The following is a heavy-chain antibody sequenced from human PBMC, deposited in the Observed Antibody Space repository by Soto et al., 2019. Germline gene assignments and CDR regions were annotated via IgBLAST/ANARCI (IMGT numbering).Heavy chain of an antibody. CDR2: ISAHNGNT. Sequence: QVHMVQSGAEVKKPGASVKVSCKGSGYAFTTYGITWVRQAPGQGLVWMGWISAHNGNTNYAQKLQGRVTVTRDTSTSTAYMELRSLRSDDTAVYYCARGRYGDYWGQGALVTVSS. V-gene: IGHV1-18*01. CDR3: ARGRYGDY. D-gene: IGHD1-1*01. CDR1: GYAFTTYG. J-gene: IGHJ4*02.